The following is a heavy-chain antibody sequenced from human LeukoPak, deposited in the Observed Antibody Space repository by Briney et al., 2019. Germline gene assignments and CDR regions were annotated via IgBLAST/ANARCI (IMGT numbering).Heavy chain of an antibody. Sequence: ASVKVSCKAFGYTFTSTYMHWVRQAPGQGPGWMGVISPSGGSTTYAQKFQRSVTLTRHMSTSTDYLELSSLRSEDTAVHCCSRENSVRDEAWWFNPWGQGTLVTVSS. CDR2: ISPSGGST. J-gene: IGHJ5*02. CDR1: GYTFTSTY. D-gene: IGHD5-24*01. V-gene: IGHV1-46*01. CDR3: SRENSVRDEAWWFNP.